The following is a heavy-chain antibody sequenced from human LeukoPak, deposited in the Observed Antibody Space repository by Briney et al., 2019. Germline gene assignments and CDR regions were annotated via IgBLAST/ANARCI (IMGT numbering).Heavy chain of an antibody. D-gene: IGHD3-22*01. Sequence: GASVKVSCKASGYTFTGYYMHWVRQAPGQGLEWMGWINPNSGGTNYAQNFQGRVTMTRDTSISTAYMELSSLKSDDTAAYYCLTMIVFVRNSWGQGTLDTVSS. J-gene: IGHJ4*02. V-gene: IGHV1-2*02. CDR2: INPNSGGT. CDR3: LTMIVFVRNS. CDR1: GYTFTGYY.